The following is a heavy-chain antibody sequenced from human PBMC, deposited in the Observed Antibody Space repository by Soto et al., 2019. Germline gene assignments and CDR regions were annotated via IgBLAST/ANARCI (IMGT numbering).Heavy chain of an antibody. CDR1: GFTFTSSA. CDR2: IVVGSGNT. Sequence: SVKVSCKASGFTFTSSAVQWVRQARGQRLEWIGWIVVGSGNTNYAQKFQERVTITRDMSTSTAYMELSSLRSEDTAVYYCAAESGSDDYYYYHGMDVWGQGTTVTVAS. CDR3: AAESGSDDYYYYHGMDV. V-gene: IGHV1-58*01. J-gene: IGHJ6*02.